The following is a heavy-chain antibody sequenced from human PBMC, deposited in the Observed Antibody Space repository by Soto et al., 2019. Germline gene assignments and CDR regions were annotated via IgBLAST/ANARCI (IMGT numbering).Heavy chain of an antibody. D-gene: IGHD4-17*01. Sequence: SETLSLTCTVSGGSMSANYWPWIRQSPGKGLEWIGYIYYTGSTKYNPSLKSRVTISIDTSKNQYSLRLTSVTSADTAVYYCARGGSYGDFFDYWGQGAQVTVSS. CDR1: GGSMSANY. CDR2: IYYTGST. V-gene: IGHV4-59*01. J-gene: IGHJ4*02. CDR3: ARGGSYGDFFDY.